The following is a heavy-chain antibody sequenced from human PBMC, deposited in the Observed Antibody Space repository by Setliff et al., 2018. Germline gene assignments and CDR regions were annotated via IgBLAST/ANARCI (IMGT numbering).Heavy chain of an antibody. D-gene: IGHD4-4*01. V-gene: IGHV4-61*02. CDR2: IYTSGST. J-gene: IGHJ6*03. CDR1: GGSISSGIYY. Sequence: SETLSLTCTVSGGSISSGIYYWSWIRQPAGKGLEWIGRIYTSGSTNYNPSLKSRVTISVDTSKNQFSLKLSSVTAADTAVYYCASNALPHYDYSNYEGLYDYYYYMDVWDKGTTVTVSS. CDR3: ASNALPHYDYSNYEGLYDYYYYMDV.